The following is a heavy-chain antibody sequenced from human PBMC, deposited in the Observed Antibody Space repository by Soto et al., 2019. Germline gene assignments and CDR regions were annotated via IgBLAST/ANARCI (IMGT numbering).Heavy chain of an antibody. D-gene: IGHD3-22*01. CDR2: IYYSGSA. V-gene: IGHV4-31*03. CDR3: ARDSLAYDSSGYHYYYYGMDV. Sequence: SETLSLTCTVSGGSISSGGYYWSWTRQHPGKGLEWIGYIYYSGSAYYNPSLKSRVTISVDTSKNQFSLKLSSVTAADTAVYYCARDSLAYDSSGYHYYYYGMDVWGQGTTVTVYS. CDR1: GGSISSGGYY. J-gene: IGHJ6*02.